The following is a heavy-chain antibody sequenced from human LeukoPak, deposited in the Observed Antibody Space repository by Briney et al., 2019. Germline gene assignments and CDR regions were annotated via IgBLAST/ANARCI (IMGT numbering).Heavy chain of an antibody. CDR3: ARVTPTMVRGVMPNWFDP. D-gene: IGHD3-10*01. J-gene: IGHJ5*02. V-gene: IGHV1-2*02. CDR1: GYTFTGYY. CDR2: INPNSGGT. Sequence: ASVKVSCKASGYTFTGYYMHWVRQAPGQGLEWMGWINPNSGGTNYPQKFQGRVTMTRDTSISTAYMELSRLRSDDTAVYYCARVTPTMVRGVMPNWFDPWGQGTLVTVSS.